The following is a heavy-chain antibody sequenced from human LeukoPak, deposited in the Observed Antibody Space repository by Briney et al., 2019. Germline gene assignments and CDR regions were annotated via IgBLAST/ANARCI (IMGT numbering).Heavy chain of an antibody. CDR3: ARGGITNGMDV. CDR1: GGSISSYY. CDR2: MYYSGNT. Sequence: SETLSLTCTVSGGSISSYYWNWIRQSPGKGLEWIAHMYYSGNTDYNPSLKSRVAISIDTSKNQFSLKLSSVTAADTAVYYCARGGITNGMDVWGQGTTVTVSS. J-gene: IGHJ6*02. V-gene: IGHV4-59*12. D-gene: IGHD3-16*01.